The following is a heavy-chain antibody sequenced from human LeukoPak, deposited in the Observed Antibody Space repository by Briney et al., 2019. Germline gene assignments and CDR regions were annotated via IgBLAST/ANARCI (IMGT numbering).Heavy chain of an antibody. Sequence: GGSLRLSCAASGFTSSSNWMYWVRQAPGKGLVWVSRINSDGSTTSYVDSVKGRFTISRDNAKSTLYLQMNSLRAEDTAVYYCARGGPIDYWGQGTLVTVSS. J-gene: IGHJ4*02. CDR2: INSDGSTT. CDR1: GFTSSSNW. CDR3: ARGGPIDY. V-gene: IGHV3-74*01.